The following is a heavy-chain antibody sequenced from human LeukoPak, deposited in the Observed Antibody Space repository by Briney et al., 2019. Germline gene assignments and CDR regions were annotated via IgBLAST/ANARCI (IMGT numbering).Heavy chain of an antibody. J-gene: IGHJ4*02. CDR3: ARGAYNTGWYYFDY. Sequence: GGSLRLSCAASGFTLSSYWIHWVRQAPGKGLVWVSRINTDGSTTNYADSVKGRFTISRDNAKNTLYLQMNSLRAEDTAVYYCARGAYNTGWYYFDYWGQGTLVTVSS. CDR1: GFTLSSYW. D-gene: IGHD6-19*01. CDR2: INTDGSTT. V-gene: IGHV3-74*01.